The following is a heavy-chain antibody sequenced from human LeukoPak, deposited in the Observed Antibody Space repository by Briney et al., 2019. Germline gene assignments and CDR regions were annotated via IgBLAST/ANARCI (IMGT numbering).Heavy chain of an antibody. V-gene: IGHV4-39*07. CDR1: GDSIDSVSYY. J-gene: IGHJ4*02. CDR3: ARDSSRYSYEP. Sequence: SETLSLTCSVSGDSIDSVSYYWGWIRQAPGKGPEWIASIDYSGRTFYNPSLRSRVTISVDTSKNQFSLKLSSVTAADTAVYYCARDSSRYSYEPWGQGTLVTVSS. D-gene: IGHD5-18*01. CDR2: IDYSGRT.